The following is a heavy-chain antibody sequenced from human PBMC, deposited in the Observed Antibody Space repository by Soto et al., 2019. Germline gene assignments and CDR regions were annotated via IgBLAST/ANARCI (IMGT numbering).Heavy chain of an antibody. CDR2: IYYSGST. CDR3: AREGPNIYSNYVSDLFDP. Sequence: PSETLSLTCTVSGGSISSGGYYWSWIRQHPGKGLEWIGYIYYSGSTYYKPSLKSRVTISVDTSKNQISLKLSSVTAADTAVYYFAREGPNIYSNYVSDLFDPWGQGTLVTVSS. J-gene: IGHJ5*02. D-gene: IGHD4-4*01. V-gene: IGHV4-31*03. CDR1: GGSISSGGYY.